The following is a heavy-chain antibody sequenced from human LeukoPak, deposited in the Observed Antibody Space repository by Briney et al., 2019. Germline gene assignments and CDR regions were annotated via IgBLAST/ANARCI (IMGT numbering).Heavy chain of an antibody. Sequence: TGGSLRLSCAASGFTFSSYEMNWVHQTPGKGLEWVSYISSSGSTIYYADSVRGRFTISRDNAKNSLYLQMNSLRAEDTAVYYCARDPYAFDIWGQGTMVTVSS. J-gene: IGHJ3*02. CDR1: GFTFSSYE. CDR3: ARDPYAFDI. CDR2: ISSSGSTI. V-gene: IGHV3-48*03.